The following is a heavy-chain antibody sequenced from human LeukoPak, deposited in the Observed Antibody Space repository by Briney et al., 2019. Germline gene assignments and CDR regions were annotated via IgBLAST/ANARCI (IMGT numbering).Heavy chain of an antibody. CDR2: MYSGGNT. J-gene: IGHJ3*02. D-gene: IGHD4-17*01. CDR1: GFTVSRNY. CDR3: ASLNGDYEGAAFDI. V-gene: IGHV3-53*01. Sequence: GRSLRLSCAASGFTVSRNYMSWVRQAPGKGLEWVSVMYSGGNTYYADSVKGRFTISRDNSKNTLYLQMNSLRAEDTAVYYCASLNGDYEGAAFDIWGQGTMVTVSS.